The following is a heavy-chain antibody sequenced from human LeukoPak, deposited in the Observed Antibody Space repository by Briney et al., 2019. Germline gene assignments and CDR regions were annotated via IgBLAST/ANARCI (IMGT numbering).Heavy chain of an antibody. V-gene: IGHV3-23*01. CDR2: ISGSGGST. CDR1: GFTFSSYA. Sequence: PGGSLRLSCAASGFTFSSYAMSWVRQAPGRGLEWVSAISGSGGSTYYADSVKGRFTISRDNSKNTLYLQMNSLRAEDTAVYYCARGRGITMVRGVQDYWGQGTLVTVSS. CDR3: ARGRGITMVRGVQDY. D-gene: IGHD3-10*01. J-gene: IGHJ4*02.